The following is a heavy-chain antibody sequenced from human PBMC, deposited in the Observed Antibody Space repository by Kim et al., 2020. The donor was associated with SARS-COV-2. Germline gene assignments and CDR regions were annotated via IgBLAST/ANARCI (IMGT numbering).Heavy chain of an antibody. CDR3: ARAWDQNFDF. Sequence: ASVKVSCKASGYTFTSYWIHWVRQAPGQGLEWMGMINPSNAYTRYAQSFQGRVTMTSDTSTSTASMELSSLTSEDTAVYYCARAWDQNFDFWGQGTLVTVSS. V-gene: IGHV1-46*01. D-gene: IGHD1-26*01. CDR2: INPSNAYT. J-gene: IGHJ4*02. CDR1: GYTFTSYW.